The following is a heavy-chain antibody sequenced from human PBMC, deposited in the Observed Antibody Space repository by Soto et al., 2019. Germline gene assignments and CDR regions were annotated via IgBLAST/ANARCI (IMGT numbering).Heavy chain of an antibody. J-gene: IGHJ6*02. D-gene: IGHD3-16*01. CDR2: MNPNSDKT. Sequence: QVQRVQSGAEVKKPGASVKVSCKASGYTFTSYDINWVRQATGQGLEVMGWMNPNSDKTGYAQKFQGRVTMTRNTSISTDYMELSSPRSEDTAVYYREGEGVRGMDGWGHGTTVNVSS. V-gene: IGHV1-8*01. CDR3: EGEGVRGMDG. CDR1: GYTFTSYD.